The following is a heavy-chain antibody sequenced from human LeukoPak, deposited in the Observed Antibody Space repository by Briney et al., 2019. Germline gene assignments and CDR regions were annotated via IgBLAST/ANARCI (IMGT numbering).Heavy chain of an antibody. CDR1: GFTFSSYS. CDR3: ATIPHSSSWYFYYYMDV. Sequence: GGSLRPSCAASGFTFSSYSMNWVRQAPGKGLEWVSSISSSSGYIYYADSVKGRFTISRDNAKNSLYLQMNSLRAEDTAVYYCATIPHSSSWYFYYYMDVRGKGTTVTVSS. J-gene: IGHJ6*03. D-gene: IGHD6-13*01. V-gene: IGHV3-21*01. CDR2: ISSSSGYI.